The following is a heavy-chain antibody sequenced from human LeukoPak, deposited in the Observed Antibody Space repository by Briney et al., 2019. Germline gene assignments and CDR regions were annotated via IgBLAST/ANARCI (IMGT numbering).Heavy chain of an antibody. V-gene: IGHV4-34*01. D-gene: IGHD6-19*01. J-gene: IGHJ5*02. CDR3: ARGADTGYSSDS. CDR2: INHSGST. CDR1: GGSFSGYY. Sequence: SETLSLTCAVYGGSFSGYYWSWIRQPPGKGLEWIGEINHSGSTNYNPSLKSRVTISVDTSKNQFSLKLSSVTAADTAVYYCARGADTGYSSDSWGQGTLVTVSS.